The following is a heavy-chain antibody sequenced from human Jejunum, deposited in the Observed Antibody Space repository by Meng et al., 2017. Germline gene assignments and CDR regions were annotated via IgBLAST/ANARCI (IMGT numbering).Heavy chain of an antibody. Sequence: QLHLKAPGPSLVKPTPTLTLTCPFSGFSLSTRGVGVGWIRQPPGKALEWLAVIYWDDDKRYSPSLKTRVTITKDTSKNQVVLTMTNMDPVDTATYYCARKGALEPLDYWGQGTLVTVSS. CDR3: ARKGALEPLDY. D-gene: IGHD1-1*01. CDR1: GFSLSTRGVG. J-gene: IGHJ4*02. CDR2: IYWDDDK. V-gene: IGHV2-5*02.